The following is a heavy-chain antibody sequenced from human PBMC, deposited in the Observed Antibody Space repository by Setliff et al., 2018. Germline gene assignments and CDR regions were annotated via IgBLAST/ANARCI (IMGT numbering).Heavy chain of an antibody. V-gene: IGHV4-34*01. J-gene: IGHJ4*02. Sequence: SETLSLTCAVYGGSFSGYYWSWIRQPPGKGLEWIGEINHSGSTNYNPSLKSRVTISVDTSKNQFSLKLSSVTAADTAVYYCARVNYGGNSHGYWGQGTLVTVS. CDR3: ARVNYGGNSHGY. D-gene: IGHD4-17*01. CDR2: INHSGST. CDR1: GGSFSGYY.